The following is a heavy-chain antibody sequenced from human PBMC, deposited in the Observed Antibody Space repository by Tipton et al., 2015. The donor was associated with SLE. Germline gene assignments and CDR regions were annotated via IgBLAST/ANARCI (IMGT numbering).Heavy chain of an antibody. V-gene: IGHV3-33*01. Sequence: SLRLSCAASGFTFSSYGMHWVRQAPGKGLEWVAVIWYDGSNKYYADSVKGRFTISRDNSKNTLYLQMNSLRAEDTAVYYCARDFPYPGANCGGDCYSVFDIWGRGTIVTVSS. CDR1: GFTFSSYG. D-gene: IGHD2-21*01. CDR2: IWYDGSNK. CDR3: ARDFPYPGANCGGDCYSVFDI. J-gene: IGHJ3*02.